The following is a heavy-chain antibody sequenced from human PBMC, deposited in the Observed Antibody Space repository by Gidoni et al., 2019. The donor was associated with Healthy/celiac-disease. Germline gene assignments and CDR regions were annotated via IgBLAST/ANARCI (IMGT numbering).Heavy chain of an antibody. CDR2: INHSGST. V-gene: IGHV4-34*01. CDR3: ARGRYYYDSSGSYFDY. J-gene: IGHJ4*02. Sequence: QVQLQQWGAGLLKPSETLSLTCAVYGGSFSGYYWSWIRQPPGKGLEWIGEINHSGSTNYNPSLKSRVNISVDTSKNQFSLKLSSVTAADTAVYYCARGRYYYDSSGSYFDYWGQGTLVTVSS. CDR1: GGSFSGYY. D-gene: IGHD3-22*01.